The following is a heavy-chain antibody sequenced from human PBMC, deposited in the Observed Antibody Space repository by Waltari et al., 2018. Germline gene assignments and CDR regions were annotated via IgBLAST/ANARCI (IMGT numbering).Heavy chain of an antibody. Sequence: QLQLPESGQGLVKPSGTLSLTCAVSSDSISGTYWWSWVRQSPERGLEWIGQVHHSGKTHYNQSLQSRVTISVDKPKNQFSLNLNSVTAADTAVYYCAGDRAIGLFFDYWGRGTLVTVSS. CDR2: VHHSGKT. CDR1: SDSISGTYW. J-gene: IGHJ4*02. CDR3: AGDRAIGLFFDY. V-gene: IGHV4-4*02. D-gene: IGHD2-2*01.